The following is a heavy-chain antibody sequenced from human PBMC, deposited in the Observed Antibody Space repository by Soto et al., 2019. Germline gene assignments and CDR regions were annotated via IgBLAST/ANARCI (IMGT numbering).Heavy chain of an antibody. CDR2: IIPIFGTA. Sequence: QVQLVQSGAEVKKPGSSVKVSCKASGGTFSSYAISWVRQAPGQGLEWMGGIIPIFGTANYAQKFQGRVTXTAAASTSTAYMELSSLRPEDAAVYYCWYYYSGMDVWGQGATVTVSS. J-gene: IGHJ6*02. V-gene: IGHV1-69*12. CDR3: WYYYSGMDV. CDR1: GGTFSSYA.